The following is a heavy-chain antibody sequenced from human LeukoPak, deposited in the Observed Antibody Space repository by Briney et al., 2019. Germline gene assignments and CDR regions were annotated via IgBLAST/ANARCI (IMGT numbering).Heavy chain of an antibody. Sequence: GGSLRLSFAASGFTVSSNYMSWVRQAPGKGLEWVSVIYSGGSTYYADSVKGRFTISRDNSKNTLYLQMNSLRAEDTAVYYCTTMFYGDHRDAFDIWGQGTMVTVSS. V-gene: IGHV3-53*01. D-gene: IGHD4-17*01. CDR3: TTMFYGDHRDAFDI. CDR1: GFTVSSNY. J-gene: IGHJ3*02. CDR2: IYSGGST.